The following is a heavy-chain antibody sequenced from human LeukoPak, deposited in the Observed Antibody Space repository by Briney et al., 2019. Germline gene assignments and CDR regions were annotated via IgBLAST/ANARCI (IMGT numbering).Heavy chain of an antibody. J-gene: IGHJ4*02. V-gene: IGHV3-53*01. CDR2: IYSGGTT. CDR1: GFTVSSNY. D-gene: IGHD3-10*01. Sequence: PGGSLRLSCAASGFTVSSNYMNWVRQAPGQGLEWVSIIYSGGTTYYADSVKGRFTISRDNSKNTLYLQMNSLRAEDTAVYYCARDALDGSGNIWPLWGQGTLVTVSS. CDR3: ARDALDGSGNIWPL.